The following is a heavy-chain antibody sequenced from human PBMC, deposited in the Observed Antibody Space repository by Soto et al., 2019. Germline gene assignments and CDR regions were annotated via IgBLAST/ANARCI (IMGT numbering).Heavy chain of an antibody. Sequence: GGSLRLSCAASGFTFDDYDMSWVRQAPGKGLEWVSGINWNGGSTGYADSVKGRFTISRNNAKNSLYLQMNSLRAEDTALYHCARSHDHDAFDIWGQGTMVTVSS. J-gene: IGHJ3*02. CDR2: INWNGGST. CDR3: ARSHDHDAFDI. V-gene: IGHV3-20*01. CDR1: GFTFDDYD.